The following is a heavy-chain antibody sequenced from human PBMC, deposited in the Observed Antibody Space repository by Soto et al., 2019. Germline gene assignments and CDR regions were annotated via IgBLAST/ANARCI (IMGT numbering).Heavy chain of an antibody. CDR2: ISYDGSNK. D-gene: IGHD4-4*01. Sequence: GGSLRLSCAASGFTFSSYAMHWVRQAPGKGLEWVAVISYDGSNKYYADSVKGRFTISRDNSKNTLYLQMNSLRAEDTAVYYCASSAVTYKDYYYGMDVWGQGTTVTVSS. V-gene: IGHV3-30-3*01. J-gene: IGHJ6*02. CDR1: GFTFSSYA. CDR3: ASSAVTYKDYYYGMDV.